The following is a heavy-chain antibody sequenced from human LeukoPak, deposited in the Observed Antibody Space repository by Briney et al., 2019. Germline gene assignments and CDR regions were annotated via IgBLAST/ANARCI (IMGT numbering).Heavy chain of an antibody. CDR2: IWNDGNNK. D-gene: IGHD1-26*01. V-gene: IGHV3-30*02. J-gene: IGHJ4*02. CDR1: GFTFSLYG. CDR3: ATLWVGPEYFDL. Sequence: GGSLRLSCTASGFTFSLYGMHWVRQAPGKGLEWVTFIWNDGNNKYYADFVKGRFTISRDNSKNTLYLQMNSLRPEDTAVYYCATLWVGPEYFDLWGQGTLVTVSS.